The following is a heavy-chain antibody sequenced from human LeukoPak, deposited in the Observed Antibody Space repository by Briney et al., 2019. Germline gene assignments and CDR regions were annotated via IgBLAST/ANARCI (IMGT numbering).Heavy chain of an antibody. CDR1: GGSISSSSYY. V-gene: IGHV4-39*01. Sequence: SETLSLTCTVSGGSISSSSYYWGWIRQPPGKGLEWIGSIYYSGSTYYNPSLKSRVTIFVDTSKNQFSLKLSSVTAADTAVYYCARHRLWVSGSSSSGAYNWFDPWGQGTLVTVSS. CDR2: IYYSGST. CDR3: ARHRLWVSGSSSSGAYNWFDP. J-gene: IGHJ5*02. D-gene: IGHD6-6*01.